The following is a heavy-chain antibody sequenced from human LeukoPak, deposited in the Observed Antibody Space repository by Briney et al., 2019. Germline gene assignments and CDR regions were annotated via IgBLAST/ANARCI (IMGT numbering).Heavy chain of an antibody. V-gene: IGHV4-34*01. CDR3: ARVPTYYYDSSGYDY. CDR1: SGSFSGYY. J-gene: IGHJ4*02. Sequence: SETLSLTCAVYSGSFSGYYWSWIRQPPGKGLEWIGEINHSGSTNYNPSLKSRVTISVDTSKNQFSLKLSSVTAADTAVYYCARVPTYYYDSSGYDYWGQGTLVTVSS. D-gene: IGHD3-22*01. CDR2: INHSGST.